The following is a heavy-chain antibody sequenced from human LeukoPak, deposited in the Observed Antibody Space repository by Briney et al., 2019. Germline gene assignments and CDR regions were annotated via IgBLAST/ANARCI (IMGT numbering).Heavy chain of an antibody. CDR1: AYSFSIYE. J-gene: IGHJ4*02. Sequence: GGSLRLSCAASAYSFSIYEMNWVRQAPGKGLEWISYISSIGSTKYYADSVKGRFTISRGNAKNSLFLQMNSLRTEDTAVYYCARTAPGYSYGFDYWGKGTLVTVSS. D-gene: IGHD5-18*01. V-gene: IGHV3-48*03. CDR2: ISSIGSTK. CDR3: ARTAPGYSYGFDY.